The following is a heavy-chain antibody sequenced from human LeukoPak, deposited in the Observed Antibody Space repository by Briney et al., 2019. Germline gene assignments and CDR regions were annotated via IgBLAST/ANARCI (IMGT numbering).Heavy chain of an antibody. J-gene: IGHJ4*02. Sequence: SETLSLTCTVSGGSIGSYYWSWIRQPPGKGLEWIGYIYYSGSTNYNPSLKSRVTISVDTSKSQFSLKLSSVTAADTAVYYCARVYYDSSGYNFDYWGQGTLVTVSS. CDR2: IYYSGST. CDR1: GGSIGSYY. D-gene: IGHD3-22*01. V-gene: IGHV4-59*01. CDR3: ARVYYDSSGYNFDY.